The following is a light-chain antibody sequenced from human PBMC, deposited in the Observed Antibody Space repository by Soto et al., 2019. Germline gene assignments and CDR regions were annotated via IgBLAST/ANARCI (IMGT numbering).Light chain of an antibody. CDR3: QQYGSSPWT. CDR1: QSVSNNY. Sequence: EIVLTQSPGTLSLSPGERATLSCRASQSVSNNYLAWYQQKPGQAPRLLIYVASNWATGIPDRFSGSGSGTDFTLIISRLEPEDFAVYYCQQYGSSPWTFGQGTKVDIK. J-gene: IGKJ1*01. V-gene: IGKV3-20*01. CDR2: VAS.